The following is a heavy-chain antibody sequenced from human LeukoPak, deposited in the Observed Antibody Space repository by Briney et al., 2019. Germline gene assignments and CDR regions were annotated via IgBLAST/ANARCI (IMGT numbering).Heavy chain of an antibody. V-gene: IGHV3-21*01. CDR3: ARGYCSGGNCYSTDY. J-gene: IGHJ4*02. Sequence: GSLRLSCAASGFTFTSYSMNWVRQAPGKGLEWVSSISSSSSYIHYADSVKGRFTISRDNAKNSLYLQMSSLRAEDTAVYYCARGYCSGGNCYSTDYWGQGTLVTVSS. CDR1: GFTFTSYS. D-gene: IGHD2-15*01. CDR2: ISSSSSYI.